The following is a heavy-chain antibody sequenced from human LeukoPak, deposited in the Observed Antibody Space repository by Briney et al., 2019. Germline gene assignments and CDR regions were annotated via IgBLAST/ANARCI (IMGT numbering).Heavy chain of an antibody. CDR2: IYYSGST. J-gene: IGHJ3*02. V-gene: IGHV4-30-4*08. CDR3: ARDMYSGSYSDYAFDI. Sequence: PSETLSLTCTVSGGSISSGDYYWSWICQPPGKGLEWIGYIYYSGSTYYNPSLKSRVTISVDTSKNQFSLKLSSVTAADTAVYYCARDMYSGSYSDYAFDIWGQGTMVTVSS. D-gene: IGHD1-26*01. CDR1: GGSISSGDYY.